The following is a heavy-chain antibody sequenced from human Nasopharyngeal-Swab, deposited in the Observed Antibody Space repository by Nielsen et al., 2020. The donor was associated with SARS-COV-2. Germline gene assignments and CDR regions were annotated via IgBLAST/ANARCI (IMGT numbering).Heavy chain of an antibody. J-gene: IGHJ4*01. CDR1: GGSISSSSYN. CDR3: ARGAPGY. V-gene: IGHV4-39*07. Sequence: SETLSLTCTVSGGSISSSSYNWSWIRQPPGKGLEWIGNIYHSGRTNYNPSLKSRLAISIDTSKKQFSLKLSSVTAADTAVYYCARGAPGYWGQGTLVTVSS. CDR2: IYHSGRT.